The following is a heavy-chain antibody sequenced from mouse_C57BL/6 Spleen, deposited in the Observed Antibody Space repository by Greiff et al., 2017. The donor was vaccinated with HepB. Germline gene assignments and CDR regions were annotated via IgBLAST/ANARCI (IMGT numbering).Heavy chain of an antibody. V-gene: IGHV1-26*01. CDR1: GYTFTDYY. J-gene: IGHJ2*01. CDR3: ARELTGGFDY. D-gene: IGHD4-1*01. Sequence: VQLKQSGPELVKPGASVKISCKASGYTFTDYYMNWVKQSHGKSLEWIGDINPNNGGTSYNQKFKGKATLTVDKSSSTAYMELRSLTSEDSAVYYCARELTGGFDYWGQGTTLTVSS. CDR2: INPNNGGT.